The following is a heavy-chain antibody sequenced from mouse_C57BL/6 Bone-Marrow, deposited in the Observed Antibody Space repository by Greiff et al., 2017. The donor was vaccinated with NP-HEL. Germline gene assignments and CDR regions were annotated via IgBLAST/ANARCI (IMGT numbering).Heavy chain of an antibody. Sequence: VQLQQSGTVLARPGASVKMSCKTSGYTFTSYWMHWVKQRPGQGLEWIGAIYPGNSDTSYNQKFKGKAKLTAVTSASTAYMELSSLTNEDSAVYYCTRCDGYVSYYFDYWGQGTTLTVSS. CDR3: TRCDGYVSYYFDY. CDR2: IYPGNSDT. CDR1: GYTFTSYW. V-gene: IGHV1-5*01. J-gene: IGHJ2*01. D-gene: IGHD2-3*01.